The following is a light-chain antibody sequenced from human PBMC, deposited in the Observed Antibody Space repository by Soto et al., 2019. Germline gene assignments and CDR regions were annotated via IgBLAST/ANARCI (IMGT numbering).Light chain of an antibody. V-gene: IGLV1-44*01. Sequence: QAVVTQPPSASGTPGQRVSISCSGSTSNIESNTVNWYQQLPGTAPKLLIYSVNQRPSGVPDRFSGSKSGTSASLAISGLQSEDEADYYCAAWDDSLNGPVFGGGTKLTVL. J-gene: IGLJ2*01. CDR1: TSNIESNT. CDR3: AAWDDSLNGPV. CDR2: SVN.